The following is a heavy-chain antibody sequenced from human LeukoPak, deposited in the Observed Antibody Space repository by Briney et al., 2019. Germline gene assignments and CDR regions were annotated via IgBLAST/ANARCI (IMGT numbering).Heavy chain of an antibody. CDR2: IKQDGSEK. D-gene: IGHD6-13*01. Sequence: GGSLRLSCAASGFTFSSYWMSWVRQAPGKGLEWVANIKQDGSEKYYVDSVKGRFTISRVNAKNSLYLQMNSLRAEDTAVYYCARGIAAAYVLDAFDIWGQGTMVTVSS. CDR3: ARGIAAAYVLDAFDI. CDR1: GFTFSSYW. V-gene: IGHV3-7*04. J-gene: IGHJ3*02.